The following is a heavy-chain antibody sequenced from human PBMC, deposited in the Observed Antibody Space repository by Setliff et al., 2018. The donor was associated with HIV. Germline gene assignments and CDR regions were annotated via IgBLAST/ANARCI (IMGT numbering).Heavy chain of an antibody. CDR3: ARGVAAAGMLMDV. CDR1: GVSTSIHY. V-gene: IGHV4-4*07. J-gene: IGHJ6*03. Sequence: PSETLSLTCTVSGVSTSIHYWVWIRQPAGRGLEWIGRIHTSDTTRYNPSLQSRVAMSVDTSKNQFSLKLTSASAADTAVYYCARGVAAAGMLMDVWGKGTTVTVSS. CDR2: IHTSDTT. D-gene: IGHD6-13*01.